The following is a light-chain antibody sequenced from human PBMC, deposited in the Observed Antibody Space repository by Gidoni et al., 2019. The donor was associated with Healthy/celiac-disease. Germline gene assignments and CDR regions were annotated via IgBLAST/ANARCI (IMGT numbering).Light chain of an antibody. CDR2: ASS. J-gene: IGKJ1*01. CDR1: QSISSY. CDR3: QQCYSTPRWT. V-gene: IGKV1-39*01. Sequence: DIQMTQSPSSLSASVGDRVTITCRASQSISSYVNWYQQKPGKAPKLLIYASSSLQSGFPSRFSGSGSGTDFTLTISILQPEDFATYYCQQCYSTPRWTFGQGTKVEIK.